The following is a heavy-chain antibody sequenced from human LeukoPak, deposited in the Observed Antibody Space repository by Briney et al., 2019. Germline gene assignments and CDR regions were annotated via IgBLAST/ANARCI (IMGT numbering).Heavy chain of an antibody. D-gene: IGHD3-22*01. Sequence: GGSLRLSCAASGFTFINYWMHWVGRAPGKGLVWVSRINSDGSSTSYADSVKGRFTISIDNAKNTLYLQMNSLRAEDTAVYYCARVHDTMMDYWGQGTLVTVSS. V-gene: IGHV3-74*01. CDR1: GFTFINYW. CDR2: INSDGSST. CDR3: ARVHDTMMDY. J-gene: IGHJ4*02.